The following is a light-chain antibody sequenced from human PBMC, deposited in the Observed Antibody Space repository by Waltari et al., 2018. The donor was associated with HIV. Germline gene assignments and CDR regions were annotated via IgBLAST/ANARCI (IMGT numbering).Light chain of an antibody. CDR2: EVS. CDR1: TSDDGSSNY. J-gene: IGLJ2*01. CDR3: SSYAGTSNFVL. V-gene: IGLV2-8*01. Sequence: QSALTQPPSASGSPAQSVTISCTGTTSDDGSSNYVSWYQQHPGKAPKLMIYEVSKRPSGVPDRFSGSKSGNTASLTISGLQAEDEADYYCSSYAGTSNFVLFGGGTKLTVL.